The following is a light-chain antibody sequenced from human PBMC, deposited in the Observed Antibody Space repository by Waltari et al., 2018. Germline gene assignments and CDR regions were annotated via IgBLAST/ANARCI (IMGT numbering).Light chain of an antibody. CDR2: AAS. J-gene: IGKJ1*01. V-gene: IGKV1-27*01. Sequence: DIQMTQSPSSLSASVGDRVPITCRATHGISNYLAWYQQKPGKVPKLLIYAASTLQSGVPSRFSGSGSGTDFTLTISSLQPEDVATYYCQKYNSAPWTFGQGTKVEIK. CDR3: QKYNSAPWT. CDR1: HGISNY.